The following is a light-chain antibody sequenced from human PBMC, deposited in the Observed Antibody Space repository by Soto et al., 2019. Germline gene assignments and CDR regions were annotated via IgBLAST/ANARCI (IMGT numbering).Light chain of an antibody. CDR2: YDS. J-gene: IGLJ2*01. V-gene: IGLV3-21*01. Sequence: YELTQPPSVSVAPGKTATITCGGNSIGSKSVHWYQQMPGQAPVLVISYDSDRPSGIPERFSGSNSGNTATLTISRVEPGDEADYYCQVWETSSGHQAIFGAGTQLTVL. CDR3: QVWETSSGHQAI. CDR1: SIGSKS.